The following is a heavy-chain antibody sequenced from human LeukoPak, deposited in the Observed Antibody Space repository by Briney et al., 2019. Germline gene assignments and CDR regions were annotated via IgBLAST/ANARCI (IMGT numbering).Heavy chain of an antibody. CDR1: GYTFSNHG. J-gene: IGHJ4*02. D-gene: IGHD6-19*01. CDR2: IRGYNGNT. Sequence: GASVKVSCKASGYTFSNHGINWVRQAPGQGLEWMGWIRGYNGNTNYAQKLQGRVIMTTDTSTSTAYMELRSLRSDDTAVYYCARPHSSGWYGRFDYWGQGTLVTVSS. V-gene: IGHV1-18*01. CDR3: ARPHSSGWYGRFDY.